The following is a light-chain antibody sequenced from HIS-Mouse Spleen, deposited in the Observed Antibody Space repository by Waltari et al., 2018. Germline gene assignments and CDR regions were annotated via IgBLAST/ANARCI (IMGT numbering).Light chain of an antibody. CDR1: ALPKKY. Sequence: SYELTQPPSVSVSPGQTARIPCPGDALPKKYAYWYQQKLDQAPVLVIYEDSKRPSGIPERFSGSSSGTMATLTISGAQVEDEADYYCYSTDSSGNHRVFGGGTKLTVL. CDR2: EDS. J-gene: IGLJ2*01. V-gene: IGLV3-10*01. CDR3: YSTDSSGNHRV.